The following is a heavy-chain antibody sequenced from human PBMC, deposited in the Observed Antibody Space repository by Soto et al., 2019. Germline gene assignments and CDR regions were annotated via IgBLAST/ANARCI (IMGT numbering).Heavy chain of an antibody. CDR3: ARDKDRQQLGGNYYYIMDV. CDR1: GGTFRTSA. J-gene: IGHJ6*01. CDR2: IMPVFPTP. V-gene: IGHV1-69*12. Sequence: QVQLVQSGAEGKKPGSSVKVSCKTSGGTFRTSAISWVRQAPGQGLEWMGGIMPVFPTPDYAQKFQGRVTITADESTGTAYMELSSLRSEDTAVYYCARDKDRQQLGGNYYYIMDVWGQGTTVTVSS. D-gene: IGHD3-3*02.